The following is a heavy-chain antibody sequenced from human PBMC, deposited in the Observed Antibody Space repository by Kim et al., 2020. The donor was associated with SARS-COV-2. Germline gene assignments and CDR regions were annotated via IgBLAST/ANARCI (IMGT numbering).Heavy chain of an antibody. D-gene: IGHD6-13*01. Sequence: HPSRKNRVTISVDRSKNQFSLRLSAVTAADTAVYYCARAASSSWFVFDYWGQGTLVTVSS. J-gene: IGHJ4*02. CDR3: ARAASSSWFVFDY. V-gene: IGHV4-30-2*01.